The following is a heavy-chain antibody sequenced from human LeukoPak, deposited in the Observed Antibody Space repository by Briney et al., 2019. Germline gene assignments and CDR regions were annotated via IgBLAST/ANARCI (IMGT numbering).Heavy chain of an antibody. CDR2: ISGSGGST. CDR1: GFTFSSYG. J-gene: IGHJ4*02. Sequence: GGTLRLSCAASGFTFSSYGMSWVRQAPGKGLEWVSAISGSGGSTYYADSVKGRFTISRDNSKSTLYLQMNSLRAEDTAVYYCAKRGVKSPDYGDYSFDYWGQGTLVTVSS. CDR3: AKRGVKSPDYGDYSFDY. D-gene: IGHD4-17*01. V-gene: IGHV3-23*01.